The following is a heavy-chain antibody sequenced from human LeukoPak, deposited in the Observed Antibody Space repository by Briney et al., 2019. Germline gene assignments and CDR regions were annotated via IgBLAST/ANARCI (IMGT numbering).Heavy chain of an antibody. V-gene: IGHV3-20*04. J-gene: IGHJ4*02. CDR2: INWNGDRT. CDR1: GFSFDDYG. CDR3: ARDPNNYGRLDY. D-gene: IGHD3-16*01. Sequence: GGSLTLSCAASGFSFDDYGMSWVRHLPGRGLEWVSDINWNGDRTAYATSVKGRCTIYKDKAKNSPYLQMNRVRAEDTALYYCARDPNNYGRLDYWGQGTLVAVPS.